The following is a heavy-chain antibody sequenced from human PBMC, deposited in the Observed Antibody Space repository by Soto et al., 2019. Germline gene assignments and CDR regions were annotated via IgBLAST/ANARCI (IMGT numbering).Heavy chain of an antibody. CDR2: INPNSGGT. CDR3: ARGHYDLWSGYYSRDWYFDL. CDR1: GDTFTGYY. V-gene: IGHV1-2*02. Sequence: ASVKVSCKASGDTFTGYYMHWVRQAPGQGLEWMGWINPNSGGTNYAQKFQGRVTMTRDTSISTAYMERSRLTSYDTAVDYCARGHYDLWSGYYSRDWYFDLWGRGTLVTVSS. D-gene: IGHD3-3*01. J-gene: IGHJ2*01.